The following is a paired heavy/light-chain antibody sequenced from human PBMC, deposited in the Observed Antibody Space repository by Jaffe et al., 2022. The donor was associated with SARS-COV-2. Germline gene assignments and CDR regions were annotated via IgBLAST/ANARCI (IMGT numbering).Light chain of an antibody. J-gene: IGLJ3*02. V-gene: IGLV4-69*01. CDR3: QTWDTGLQV. CDR2: LNSDGSY. CDR1: SGHSNAA. Sequence: QLVLTQSPSASASLGASVKLTCTLSSGHSNAAIAWHQQQPEKGPRYLMKLNSDGSYRKGDGIPDRFSVSSSGAERYLTISSLQSEDEADYYCQTWDTGLQVFGGGTKLSVL.
Heavy chain of an antibody. CDR3: AKGFRSGYDSEGHFDL. CDR2: ISGSGGST. Sequence: EVRLLESGGGLEQPGGSLRLSCAASGFTFRNYAMSWVRQAPGKGLECVSGISGSGGSTNYADSVRGRFTITRDNSKNTVYLQMNSLSAEDTAVYYCAKGFRSGYDSEGHFDLWGRGTLVTVSS. V-gene: IGHV3-23*01. CDR1: GFTFRNYA. D-gene: IGHD6-25*01. J-gene: IGHJ2*01.